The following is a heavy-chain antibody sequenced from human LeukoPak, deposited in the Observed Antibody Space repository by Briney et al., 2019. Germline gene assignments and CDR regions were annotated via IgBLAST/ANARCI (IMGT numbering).Heavy chain of an antibody. D-gene: IGHD1-26*01. Sequence: GGSLRLSCAASGFTFSSYEMNWVRQAPGKGLEWVSGIGGSGTRTYYADSVKGRFTISRDNSKNTVYLQMNSLRGEDTALYYCAREVGATLHAFDIWGQGTMVTVSS. CDR3: AREVGATLHAFDI. V-gene: IGHV3-23*01. CDR2: IGGSGTRT. J-gene: IGHJ3*02. CDR1: GFTFSSYE.